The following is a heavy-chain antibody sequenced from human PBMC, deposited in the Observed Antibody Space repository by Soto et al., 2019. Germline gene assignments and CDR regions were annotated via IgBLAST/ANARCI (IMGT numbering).Heavy chain of an antibody. V-gene: IGHV4-34*01. D-gene: IGHD5-12*01. CDR2: INHSGST. CDR1: GGSFSGYY. J-gene: IGHJ4*02. Sequence: PSETLSLTCAVYGGSFSGYYWSWIRQPPGKGLEWIGEINHSGSTNYNPSLKSRVTISVDTSKNQFSLKLSSVTAADTAVYYCARVLGKNSGYADFDYWGQGTLVTVSS. CDR3: ARVLGKNSGYADFDY.